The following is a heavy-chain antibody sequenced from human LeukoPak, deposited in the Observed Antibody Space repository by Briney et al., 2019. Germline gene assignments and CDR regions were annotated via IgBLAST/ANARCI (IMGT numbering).Heavy chain of an antibody. J-gene: IGHJ4*02. CDR3: ARAGTMVRGVIEFDY. V-gene: IGHV4-34*01. D-gene: IGHD3-10*01. CDR2: INHSGST. CDR1: GGSFSGYY. Sequence: PSETLSLTCAVYGGSFSGYYWSWIRQPPGKGLEWIGEINHSGSTNYNPSLKSRVTISVDTSKNQFSLKPSSVTAADTAVYYCARAGTMVRGVIEFDYWGQGTLVTVSS.